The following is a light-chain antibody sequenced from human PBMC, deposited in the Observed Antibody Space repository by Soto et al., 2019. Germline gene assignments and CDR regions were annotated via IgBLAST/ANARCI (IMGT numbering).Light chain of an antibody. J-gene: IGLJ3*02. Sequence: QSVLAQPPSASGTPGQRVTISCSGSTSNIGSNTVSWYRQLPGTAPKVLMYGSDQRPSGVPDRFSGFTSGTSASLAISGLQSEDEADYYCAAWDESLKGWVVGGGTKLTVL. CDR3: AAWDESLKGWV. V-gene: IGLV1-44*01. CDR1: TSNIGSNT. CDR2: GSD.